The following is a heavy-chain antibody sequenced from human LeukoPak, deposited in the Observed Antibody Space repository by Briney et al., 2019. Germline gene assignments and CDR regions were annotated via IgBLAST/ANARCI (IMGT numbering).Heavy chain of an antibody. CDR2: INENGGRT. Sequence: GGSLRLSCAASGFSFSSYAMGWVRQAPGKGLEWVSTINENGGRTYYADSVKGRFTMSRDNSKNTLYLQMNSLRAEDTAVYYCAKDPMAARLLWYFDLWGRGTLVTVSS. J-gene: IGHJ2*01. D-gene: IGHD6-6*01. CDR3: AKDPMAARLLWYFDL. V-gene: IGHV3-23*01. CDR1: GFSFSSYA.